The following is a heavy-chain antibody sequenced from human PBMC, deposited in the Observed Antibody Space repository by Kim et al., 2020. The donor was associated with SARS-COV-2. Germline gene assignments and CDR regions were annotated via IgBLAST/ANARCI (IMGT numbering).Heavy chain of an antibody. CDR3: ATRGYIYFDWLY. V-gene: IGHV4-39*02. CDR2: IYFSGIT. D-gene: IGHD3-9*01. CDR1: GGSISSSSYY. J-gene: IGHJ4*02. Sequence: SETLSLTCTVSGGSISSSSYYWDWIRQPPGKGLEWIGSIYFSGITYYNPSLKSRVTISVDTSKNHFSLKLSSGTAADTAVYYCATRGYIYFDWLYWGQGTLVTVSS.